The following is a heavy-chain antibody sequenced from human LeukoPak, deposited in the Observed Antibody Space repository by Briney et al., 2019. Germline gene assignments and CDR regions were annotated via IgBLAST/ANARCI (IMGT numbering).Heavy chain of an antibody. D-gene: IGHD3-3*01. Sequence: SETLSLTCTVSGGSISSYYWSWIRQPPGKGLEWIGYIYYSGSTNYNPSLKSRVTISVDTSKNQFSLKLSSVTAADTAVYYCARVGALDYDFYYTDVWGKGTTVTVSS. CDR1: GGSISSYY. CDR2: IYYSGST. V-gene: IGHV4-59*01. CDR3: ARVGALDYDFYYTDV. J-gene: IGHJ6*03.